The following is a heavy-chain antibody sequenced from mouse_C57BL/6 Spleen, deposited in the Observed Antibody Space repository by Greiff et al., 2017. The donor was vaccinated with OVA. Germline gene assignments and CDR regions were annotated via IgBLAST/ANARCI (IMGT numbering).Heavy chain of an antibody. CDR2: INPSTGGT. Sequence: EVQLQQSGPELVKPGASVKISCKASGYSFTGYYMNWVKQSPEKSLEWIGEINPSTGGTTYNQKFKAKATLTVDKSSSTAYMQLKSLTSEDSAVYYCAKRKDYYAMDYWGQGTSVTVSS. V-gene: IGHV1-42*01. CDR3: AKRKDYYAMDY. CDR1: GYSFTGYY. J-gene: IGHJ4*01.